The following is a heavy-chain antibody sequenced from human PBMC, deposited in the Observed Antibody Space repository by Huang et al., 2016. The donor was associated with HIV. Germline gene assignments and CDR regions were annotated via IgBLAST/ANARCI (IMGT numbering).Heavy chain of an antibody. CDR2: INAGNGNT. J-gene: IGHJ3*02. CDR3: ARVKARYDSSGYYHTGAFDI. Sequence: SVKVSCKASGYTFTSYAMHWVRQAPGQRLEWMGWINAGNGNTKYSQKFQGRVTITRDTSASTAYMELSSLRSEDTAVYYCARVKARYDSSGYYHTGAFDIWGQGTMVTVSS. V-gene: IGHV1-3*01. CDR1: GYTFTSYA. D-gene: IGHD3-22*01.